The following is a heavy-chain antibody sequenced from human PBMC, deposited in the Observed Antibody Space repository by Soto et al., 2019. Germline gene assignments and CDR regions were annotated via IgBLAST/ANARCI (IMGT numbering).Heavy chain of an antibody. CDR3: AGGGHIAVVTASFDY. Sequence: QVQLVQSGAEVKKPGASVKVSCKPSGYTLNTYYLHWVRQAPGQGLEWMGIIHPSGGGSTYAQKFRGRVTWTRDVSTSTGFLEWSSWRSADTAVDYCAGGGHIAVVTASFDYWGKGTRVTVSS. V-gene: IGHV1-46*02. CDR1: GYTLNTYY. CDR2: IHPSGGGS. J-gene: IGHJ4*02. D-gene: IGHD2-21*02.